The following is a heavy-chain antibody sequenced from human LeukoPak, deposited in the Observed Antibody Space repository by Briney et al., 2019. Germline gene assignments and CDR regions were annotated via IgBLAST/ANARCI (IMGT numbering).Heavy chain of an antibody. Sequence: SQTLSLTCTVSGGSISSGGYYWSWIRQHPGKGLEWIGYIYYSGSTYYNPSLKSRVTISVDTSKNRFSLKLSSVTAADTTVYYCARTNSGYLISDYWGQGTLVTVSS. CDR2: IYYSGST. J-gene: IGHJ4*02. CDR1: GGSISSGGYY. CDR3: ARTNSGYLISDY. V-gene: IGHV4-31*03. D-gene: IGHD5-12*01.